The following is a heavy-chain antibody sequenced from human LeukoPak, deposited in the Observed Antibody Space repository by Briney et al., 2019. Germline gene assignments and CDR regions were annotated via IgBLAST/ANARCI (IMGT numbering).Heavy chain of an antibody. D-gene: IGHD1-26*01. CDR2: IYYSGST. Sequence: SETLCLTCTVSGGCVSSGSYYWSWIRQPPGKGLEWIGYIYYSGSTNYNPSLKSRVTISVDTSKNQFSLKLSSVTAADTAVYYCASNLSGSYYNWFDPWGQGTLVTVSS. CDR3: ASNLSGSYYNWFDP. V-gene: IGHV4-61*01. CDR1: GGCVSSGSYY. J-gene: IGHJ5*02.